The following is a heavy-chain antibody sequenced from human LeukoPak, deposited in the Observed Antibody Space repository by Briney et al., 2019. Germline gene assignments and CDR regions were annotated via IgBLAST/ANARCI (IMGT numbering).Heavy chain of an antibody. D-gene: IGHD1-1*01. CDR2: ISWDGGST. J-gene: IGHJ6*03. CDR3: AKGNAYSDYYMDV. Sequence: PGGSLRLSCAASGFTFSSYSMNWVRQAPGKGLEWVSLISWDGGSTYYADSVKGRFTISRDNSKNSLYLQMNSLRAEDTALYYCAKGNAYSDYYMDVWGKGTTVTVSS. V-gene: IGHV3-43D*03. CDR1: GFTFSSYS.